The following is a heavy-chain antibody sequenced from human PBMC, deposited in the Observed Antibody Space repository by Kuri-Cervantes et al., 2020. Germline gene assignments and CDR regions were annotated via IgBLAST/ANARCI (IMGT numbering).Heavy chain of an antibody. CDR1: GYSFTSYW. CDR3: ARQELGSYYAWEGRWFDP. CDR2: IYPGDSDT. J-gene: IGHJ5*02. V-gene: IGHV5-51*01. Sequence: KVSCKGTGYSFTSYWIGWVRQMPGKGLEWMGIIYPGDSDTRYSPSFQGQVTISADKSISTAYLQWSSLKASDTPMYYCARQELGSYYAWEGRWFDPWGQGTLVTVSS. D-gene: IGHD1-26*01.